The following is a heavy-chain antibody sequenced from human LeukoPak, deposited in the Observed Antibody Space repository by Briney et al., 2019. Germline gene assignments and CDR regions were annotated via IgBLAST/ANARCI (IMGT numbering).Heavy chain of an antibody. CDR1: GFTFSSYG. D-gene: IGHD3-22*01. J-gene: IGHJ4*02. Sequence: GGSLRLSYAASGFTFSSYGMHWVRQAPGKGLEWVAVIWYDGSNKYYADSVKGRFTISRDNSKNTLYLQMNSLRAEDTAVYYCARDRVSSGYLLGVDYWGQGTLVTVSS. V-gene: IGHV3-33*01. CDR2: IWYDGSNK. CDR3: ARDRVSSGYLLGVDY.